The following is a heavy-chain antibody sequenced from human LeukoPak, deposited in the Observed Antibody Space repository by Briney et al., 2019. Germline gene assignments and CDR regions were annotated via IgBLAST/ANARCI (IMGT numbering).Heavy chain of an antibody. CDR2: FDPEDGET. Sequence: ASVKVSCKVSGYTLTELSMHWVRQAPGKGLEWMGGFDPEDGETIYAQKFQGRVTTTEDTSTDTAYMELSSLRSEDTAVYYCATDLSDQLVAFDIWGQGTMVTVSS. D-gene: IGHD2-15*01. CDR3: ATDLSDQLVAFDI. CDR1: GYTLTELS. J-gene: IGHJ3*02. V-gene: IGHV1-24*01.